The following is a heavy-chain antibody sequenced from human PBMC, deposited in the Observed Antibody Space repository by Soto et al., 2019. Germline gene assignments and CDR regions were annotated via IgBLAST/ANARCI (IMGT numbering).Heavy chain of an antibody. CDR1: GGTFSSYA. D-gene: IGHD2-2*01. Sequence: SVKVSCKASGGTFSSYAISWVRQAPGQGLEWMGGIIPIFGTANYAQKFQGRVTITADKSTSTAYMELSSLRSEDTAVYYCARETGEYQVQHYYYYYGMDVWGQGTTVTVSS. V-gene: IGHV1-69*06. J-gene: IGHJ6*02. CDR2: IIPIFGTA. CDR3: ARETGEYQVQHYYYYYGMDV.